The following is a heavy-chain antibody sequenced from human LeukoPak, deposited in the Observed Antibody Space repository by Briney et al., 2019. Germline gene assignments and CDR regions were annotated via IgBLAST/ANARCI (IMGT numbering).Heavy chain of an antibody. V-gene: IGHV4-38-2*01. J-gene: IGHJ4*02. CDR3: ARHSRGGSVYFDY. D-gene: IGHD3-10*01. Sequence: SETLSLTCAVSGVSVSSGFFWGCIRPPPGKGLEWIGSIHHSGTTYYNPPLKSRFTISVDTSKNQFSLKVTSVTAADTAVYYCARHSRGGSVYFDYWGQGTLVTVSS. CDR2: IHHSGTT. CDR1: GVSVSSGFF.